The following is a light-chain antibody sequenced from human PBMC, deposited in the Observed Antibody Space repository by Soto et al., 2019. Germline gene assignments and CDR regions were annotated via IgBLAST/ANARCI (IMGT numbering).Light chain of an antibody. V-gene: IGLV4-69*01. CDR1: SGHSSYA. CDR2: VNSDGSH. CDR3: QTWGTGIRV. J-gene: IGLJ3*02. Sequence: QSVLTQSPSASASLGASVKLTCTLSSGHSSYAIAWHQQQPEKRPRYLMKVNSDGSHSKGDGIPDRFSGSSSGAERYLTISRLQSEDEADYYCQTWGTGIRVFGGGTKLTVL.